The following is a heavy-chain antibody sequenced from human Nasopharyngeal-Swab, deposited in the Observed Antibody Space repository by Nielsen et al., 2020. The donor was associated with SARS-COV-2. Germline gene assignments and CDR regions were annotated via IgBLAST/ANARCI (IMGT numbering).Heavy chain of an antibody. V-gene: IGHV5-51*04. Sequence: VRQMPGKGLEWMGIIYPGDSDTRYSPSFQGQVTISADKPISTAYLQWSSLKASDTPMYYCARPAGGGYFDYWGQGTLVTVSS. J-gene: IGHJ4*02. CDR3: ARPAGGGYFDY. CDR2: IYPGDSDT. D-gene: IGHD3-16*01.